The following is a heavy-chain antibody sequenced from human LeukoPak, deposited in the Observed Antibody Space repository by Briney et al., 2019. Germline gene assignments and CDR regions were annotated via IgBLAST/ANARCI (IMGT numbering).Heavy chain of an antibody. D-gene: IGHD1-26*01. CDR2: IYYSGST. J-gene: IGHJ4*02. V-gene: IGHV4-59*08. CDR1: GGSISSYY. Sequence: SETLSLTCTVSGGSISSYYWSWIWQPPGKGLEWIGYIYYSGSTNYNPSLKSRVTISVDTSKNQFSLKLSSVTAADTAVYYCARFRELPKFDYWGQGTLVTVSS. CDR3: ARFRELPKFDY.